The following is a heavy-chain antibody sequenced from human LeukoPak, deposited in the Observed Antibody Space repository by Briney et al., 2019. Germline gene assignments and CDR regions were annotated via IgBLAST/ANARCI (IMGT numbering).Heavy chain of an antibody. J-gene: IGHJ4*02. CDR1: GFTFSSYS. Sequence: GGSLRLSCAASGFTFSSYSMNWVRQAPGKGLEWVSFISSGSSYKYYADSVKGRFTISRDNAKNSLYLQMNSLRAEDSAVYYCASSGVRITAPGLYFDYWGQGTLVTVSS. V-gene: IGHV3-21*01. CDR2: ISSGSSYK. CDR3: ASSGVRITAPGLYFDY. D-gene: IGHD6-13*01.